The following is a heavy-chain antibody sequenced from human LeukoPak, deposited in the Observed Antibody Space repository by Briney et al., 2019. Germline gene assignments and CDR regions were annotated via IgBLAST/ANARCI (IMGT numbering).Heavy chain of an antibody. V-gene: IGHV4-39*01. D-gene: IGHD3-22*01. J-gene: IGHJ5*02. CDR3: ARQGKGRGYRPFAP. CDR1: GGSISSSSYY. CDR2: IYYSGST. Sequence: PSETLSLTCTVSGGSISSSSYYWGWIRQPPGKGLEWIGSIYYSGSTYYNPSLKSRVTISVDTSKNQFSLKLSSVTAADTAVYYCARQGKGRGYRPFAPWGQGTLVTVSS.